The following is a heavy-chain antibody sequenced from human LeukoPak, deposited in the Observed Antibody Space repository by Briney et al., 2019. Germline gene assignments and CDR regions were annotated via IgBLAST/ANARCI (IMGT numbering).Heavy chain of an antibody. CDR2: IIPILGTA. Sequence: ASVKVSCKASGGTFSSYIITWVRQAPGQGLEWMGGIIPILGTANYAQKFQGRVTITADESTNTAHMELSSLRSEDTAVYFCARTGYHYNSYGYYFLDYWGQGTLVTVSS. CDR3: ARTGYHYNSYGYYFLDY. CDR1: GGTFSSYI. V-gene: IGHV1-69*16. J-gene: IGHJ4*02. D-gene: IGHD3-22*01.